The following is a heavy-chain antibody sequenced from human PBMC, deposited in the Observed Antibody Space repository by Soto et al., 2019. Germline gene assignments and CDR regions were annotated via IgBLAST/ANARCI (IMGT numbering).Heavy chain of an antibody. V-gene: IGHV4-59*08. CDR1: GGSISSYY. CDR3: ARRYGDYFDF. Sequence: SETLSLTCTVSGGSISSYYWSWIRQPPGNGLYCIGYIYYSVVTSXXPSLKSRXXISVATSKHHXSLQLXPVTAAYTAVYYCARRYGDYFDFWGQGTLVXVS. CDR2: IYYSVVT. J-gene: IGHJ4*02. D-gene: IGHD4-17*01.